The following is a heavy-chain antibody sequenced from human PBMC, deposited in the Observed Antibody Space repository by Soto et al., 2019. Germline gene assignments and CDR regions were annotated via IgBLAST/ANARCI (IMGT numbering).Heavy chain of an antibody. CDR3: ASVGYCSSTSCYYYYYGMDV. V-gene: IGHV1-46*01. D-gene: IGHD2-2*03. J-gene: IGHJ6*02. CDR2: INPSGGST. CDR1: GYTFTSYY. Sequence: ASVKVSCKASGYTFTSYYMHWVRQAPGQGLEWMGIINPSGGSTSYAQKFQGRVTMTRDTSTSTVYMELSSLRSEDTAVCYCASVGYCSSTSCYYYYYGMDVWGQGTTVTVSS.